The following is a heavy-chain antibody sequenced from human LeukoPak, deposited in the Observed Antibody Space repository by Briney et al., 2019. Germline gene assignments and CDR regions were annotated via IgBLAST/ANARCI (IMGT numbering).Heavy chain of an antibody. Sequence: PSETLSLTFTVSGGSISSSSYYWGWIRQPPGKGLEWIGSIYYSGSTYYNPSLKSRVTISVDTSKNQFSLKLSSVTAADTAVYYCAASIAAAGDDAFDIWGQGTMVTVSS. D-gene: IGHD6-13*01. CDR2: IYYSGST. V-gene: IGHV4-39*07. CDR3: AASIAAAGDDAFDI. CDR1: GGSISSSSYY. J-gene: IGHJ3*02.